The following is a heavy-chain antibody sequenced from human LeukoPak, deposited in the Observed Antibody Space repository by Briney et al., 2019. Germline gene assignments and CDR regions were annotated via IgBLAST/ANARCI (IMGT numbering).Heavy chain of an antibody. CDR1: GGSITNTDCY. J-gene: IGHJ4*02. CDR3: AGQVYGSNWSRHFGS. D-gene: IGHD4-11*01. CDR2: IYYSGST. V-gene: IGHV4-39*01. Sequence: PSEALSLTCTVSGGSITNTDCYWGWIRQPPGKGLEWLASIYYSGSTYYSPSLKSRLTISLDTPKNQFSLKLTSVTAADTAVYYCAGQVYGSNWSRHFGSWGQGTLVTASS.